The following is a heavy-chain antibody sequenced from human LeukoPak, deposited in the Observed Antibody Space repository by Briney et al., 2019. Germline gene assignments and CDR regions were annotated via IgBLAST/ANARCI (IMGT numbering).Heavy chain of an antibody. D-gene: IGHD2/OR15-2a*01. J-gene: IGHJ4*02. CDR2: IRSKAYGGTT. CDR1: GFTFGDYA. V-gene: IGHV3-49*04. Sequence: GRSLRLSCTASGFTFGDYAMSWVRQAPGKGLEWVGFIRSKAYGGTTEYAASVKGRFTISRDDSKSIAYLQMNSLRAEDTAVYYCARLSRTFSRLGAFDYWGQGTLVTVSS. CDR3: ARLSRTFSRLGAFDY.